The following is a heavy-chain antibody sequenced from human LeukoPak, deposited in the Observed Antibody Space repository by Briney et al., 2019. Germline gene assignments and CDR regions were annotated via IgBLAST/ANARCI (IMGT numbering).Heavy chain of an antibody. D-gene: IGHD1-26*01. CDR1: GFTFSDYS. CDR2: ISSSSSYI. J-gene: IGHJ4*02. V-gene: IGHV3-21*01. Sequence: GGSLRLSCAASGFTFSDYSMNWVRQAPGKGLEWVSCISSSSSYIYYADSVKGRFTISRDNAKNSLYLQMNSLRVEDTAVYYCARDVGGSSPGFDYWGQGTLVTVSS. CDR3: ARDVGGSSPGFDY.